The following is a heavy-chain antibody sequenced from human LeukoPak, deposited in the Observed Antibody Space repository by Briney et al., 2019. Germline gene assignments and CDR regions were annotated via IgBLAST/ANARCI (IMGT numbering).Heavy chain of an antibody. CDR2: INPSGGGT. D-gene: IGHD2-21*01. J-gene: IGHJ4*02. V-gene: IGHV1-46*01. Sequence: ASVKVSCKASGYTFTDYYMHWVRQAPGQGLEWMGIINPSGGGTRYAQRFQGRVTMTRDTSTSTVYMEVSSLRSEDTAVYYCARDGARIQMWWFDYWAREPWSPSPQ. CDR3: ARDGARIQMWWFDY. CDR1: GYTFTDYY.